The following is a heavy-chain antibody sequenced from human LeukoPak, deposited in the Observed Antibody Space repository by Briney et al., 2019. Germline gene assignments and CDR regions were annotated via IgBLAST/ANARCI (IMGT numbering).Heavy chain of an antibody. J-gene: IGHJ4*02. V-gene: IGHV3-74*01. Sequence: PGRSLRLSCAASGFTFRTYWMHWVRQAPGKGLVWVSNINSDGSSTTYADSVKGRFTISRDNAKNTLFLQMSGLRADDTAVYYCASALGGQGGHWGQGTLVTVSS. CDR3: ASALGGQGGH. CDR2: INSDGSST. D-gene: IGHD3-16*01. CDR1: GFTFRTYW.